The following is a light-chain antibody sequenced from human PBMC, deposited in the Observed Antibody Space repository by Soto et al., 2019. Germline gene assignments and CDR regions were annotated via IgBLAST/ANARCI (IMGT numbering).Light chain of an antibody. CDR3: TSFTSSSTLPYV. CDR2: EVT. CDR1: ISDVGGYEY. J-gene: IGLJ1*01. V-gene: IGLV2-14*01. Sequence: QSALTQPASVSGSPGQSITISCTGTISDVGGYEYVSWYQQHPGKAPKLLLYEVTNRPSGVAARFSGSKSANTASLTISGLQPDDEADYSCTSFTSSSTLPYVFGTGTKLTVL.